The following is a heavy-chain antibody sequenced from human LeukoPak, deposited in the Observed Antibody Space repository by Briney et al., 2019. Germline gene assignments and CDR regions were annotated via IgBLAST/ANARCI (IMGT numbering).Heavy chain of an antibody. CDR3: ARAEDQGRYFDWLPGFDP. V-gene: IGHV1-69*13. CDR1: GGTFSSYA. J-gene: IGHJ5*02. CDR2: ILPIFGTA. Sequence: SVNVSCKASGGTFSSYAISWVRQAPGQGLEWMGGILPIFGTAIYAQHFQGRLTITADESTNSAYMELNRLRSDDTAVYYCARAEDQGRYFDWLPGFDPWGQGTLVTVSS. D-gene: IGHD3-9*01.